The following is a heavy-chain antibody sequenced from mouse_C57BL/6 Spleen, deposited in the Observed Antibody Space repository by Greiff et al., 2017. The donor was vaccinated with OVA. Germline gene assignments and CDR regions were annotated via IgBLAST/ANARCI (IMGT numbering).Heavy chain of an antibody. V-gene: IGHV1-63*01. CDR1: GYTFTNYW. D-gene: IGHD1-1*02. J-gene: IGHJ2*01. Sequence: QVQLQQSGAELVRPGTSVKMSCKASGYTFTNYWIGWVKQRPGRGLEWIGDIYPGGGYTNYNEKFKGKATLTADKSSSTAYMQLSSLTSEDSAIYYCASYGKNYVDDWGQGTTLTVSS. CDR3: ASYGKNYVDD. CDR2: IYPGGGYT.